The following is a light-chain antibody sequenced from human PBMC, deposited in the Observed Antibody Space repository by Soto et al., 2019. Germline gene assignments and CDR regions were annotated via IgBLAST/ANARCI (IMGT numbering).Light chain of an antibody. CDR1: QDVGRY. CDR3: LQYNTYPWT. V-gene: IGKV1-8*01. Sequence: AIRMTQSPSSLSASAGDRVAIACRASQDVGRYLAWYQQKPGQAPKLLIYGASTLQSGVPSRFSGGGSGTDFTLTISCLQSEDFATYYCLQYNTYPWTFGQGTKVEIK. J-gene: IGKJ1*01. CDR2: GAS.